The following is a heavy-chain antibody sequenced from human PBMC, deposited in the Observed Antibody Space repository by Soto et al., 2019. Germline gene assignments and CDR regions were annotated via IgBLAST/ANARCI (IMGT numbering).Heavy chain of an antibody. CDR3: ARGKSYYGSVRGTYDDYSLDV. D-gene: IGHD3-10*01. CDR2: IIPVFGIA. V-gene: IGHV1-69*17. J-gene: IGHJ6*02. CDR1: GGTFSSYA. Sequence: QVQLVQAGAEVKKPGSSVKVSCKSSGGTFSSYAISWVRQAPGQGLEWMGGIIPVFGIATYSQKAHVQGRVNITADKCTNTGYTEVSSLRSEDTAVLYRARGKSYYGSVRGTYDDYSLDVWGQGTSVIVSS.